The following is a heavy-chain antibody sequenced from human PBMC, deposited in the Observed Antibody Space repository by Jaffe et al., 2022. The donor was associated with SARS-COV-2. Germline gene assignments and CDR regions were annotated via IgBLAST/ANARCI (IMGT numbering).Heavy chain of an antibody. CDR2: INPSGGST. J-gene: IGHJ3*02. CDR1: GYTFTSYY. V-gene: IGHV1-46*01. Sequence: QVQLVQSGAEVKKPGASVKVSCKASGYTFTSYYMHWVRQAPGQGLEWMGIINPSGGSTSYAQKFQGRVTMTRDTSTSTVYMELSSLRSEDTAVYYCARDHSSSWYRASGNDAFDIWGQGTMVTVSS. D-gene: IGHD6-13*01. CDR3: ARDHSSSWYRASGNDAFDI.